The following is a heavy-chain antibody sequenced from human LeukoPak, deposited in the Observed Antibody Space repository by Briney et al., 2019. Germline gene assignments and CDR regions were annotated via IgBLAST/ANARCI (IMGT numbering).Heavy chain of an antibody. J-gene: IGHJ4*02. D-gene: IGHD3-22*01. Sequence: GGSLRLSCAASGFTFSSYAMSWVRQAPGKGLEWVSAISGSGGSTYYADSVKGRFTISRDNSKNTLYLQMNSLRAEDMAVYYCAKSGYYDSSGYSDYWGQGTLVTVSS. CDR1: GFTFSSYA. V-gene: IGHV3-23*01. CDR2: ISGSGGST. CDR3: AKSGYYDSSGYSDY.